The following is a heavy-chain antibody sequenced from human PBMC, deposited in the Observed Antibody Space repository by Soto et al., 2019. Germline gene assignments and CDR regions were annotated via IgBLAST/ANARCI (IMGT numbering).Heavy chain of an antibody. CDR1: GGSISRGGYY. CDR2: IYYSGST. CDR3: ARDPGPRYSSGWFAFDY. J-gene: IGHJ4*02. D-gene: IGHD6-19*01. V-gene: IGHV4-31*03. Sequence: SETLSLTCTVSGGSISRGGYYWSWIRQHPGKGLEWIGYIYYSGSTYYNPSLKSRVTMSGDTSKNQFSLKLSSVTAADTAVYYCARDPGPRYSSGWFAFDYWGQGTLVTVSS.